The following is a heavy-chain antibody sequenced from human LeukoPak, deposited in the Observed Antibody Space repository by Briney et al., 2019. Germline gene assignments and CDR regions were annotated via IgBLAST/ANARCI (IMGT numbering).Heavy chain of an antibody. CDR1: GFSFSSYA. CDR2: ISGSGTT. V-gene: IGHV3-23*01. J-gene: IGHJ4*02. Sequence: GPLRLSCAASGFSFSSYAMNWVRQAPGKGLEWVSSISGSGTTYYADSVKGRFTISRDSARNTLYLQMNNLRAEDTAVYYCAKDSGHSSTWYYWGQGTLVTVSS. CDR3: AKDSGHSSTWYY. D-gene: IGHD6-13*01.